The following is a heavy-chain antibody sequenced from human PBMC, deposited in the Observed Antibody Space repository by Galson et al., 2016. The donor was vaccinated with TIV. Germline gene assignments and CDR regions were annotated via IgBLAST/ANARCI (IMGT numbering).Heavy chain of an antibody. CDR2: TVPFFNTA. D-gene: IGHD6-19*01. CDR3: ARGRQWLPPEE. V-gene: IGHV1-69*05. J-gene: IGHJ4*02. CDR1: GDTFSSYP. Sequence: SVKVSCKASGDTFSSYPISWVRQAPGQGLEWMGGTVPFFNTATYAQKFQGRVTIATDESTSTAYMDLSRLTSDDTAVYYCARGRQWLPPEEWGQGTLVTVS.